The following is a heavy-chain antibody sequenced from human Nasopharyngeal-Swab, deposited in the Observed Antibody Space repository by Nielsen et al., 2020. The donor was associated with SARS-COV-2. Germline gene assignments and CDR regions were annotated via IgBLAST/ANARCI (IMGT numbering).Heavy chain of an antibody. V-gene: IGHV3-23*01. J-gene: IGHJ5*02. CDR1: GFTFSSYA. D-gene: IGHD2-2*01. CDR3: AKFSRIVVVPAAKWFDP. Sequence: GGSLRLSCATSGFTFSSYAMSWVRQAPGKGLEWVSAISGSGGSTYYADSVKGRFTISRDNSKNTLYLQMNSLRAEDTAVYYCAKFSRIVVVPAAKWFDPWGQGTLVTVSS. CDR2: ISGSGGST.